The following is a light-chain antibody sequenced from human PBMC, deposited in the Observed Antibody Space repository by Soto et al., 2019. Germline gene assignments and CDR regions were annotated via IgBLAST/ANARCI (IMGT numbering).Light chain of an antibody. J-gene: IGLJ1*01. CDR3: KSYAGSNTYV. CDR2: EVV. CDR1: SSDVGGYNY. Sequence: QSVLTQPPSASRSPGQSVAISCTGTSSDVGGYNYVSWYQQHPGKAPKLMIYEVVQRPSGVPDRFSGSKSGNTASLTVSGLQAADEADYFCKSYAGSNTYVFGSGTKVTVL. V-gene: IGLV2-8*01.